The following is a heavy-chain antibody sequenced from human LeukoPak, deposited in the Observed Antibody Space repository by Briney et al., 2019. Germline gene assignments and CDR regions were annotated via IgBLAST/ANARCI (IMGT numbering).Heavy chain of an antibody. Sequence: GGSLRLSCEASGFRLYNYWMTWVRQAPGKGLEWVADINEDGSKTYSLDSVKGRFTISRDNAKNSLSLQLNTLRAEDTAVYYCARWSHVSGRWFLDNWGRGTLVSVSS. CDR3: ARWSHVSGRWFLDN. D-gene: IGHD3-10*01. CDR1: GFRLYNYW. V-gene: IGHV3-7*05. CDR2: INEDGSKT. J-gene: IGHJ4*02.